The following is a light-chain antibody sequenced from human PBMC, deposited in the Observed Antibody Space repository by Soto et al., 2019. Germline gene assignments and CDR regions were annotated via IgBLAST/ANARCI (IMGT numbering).Light chain of an antibody. CDR1: QSVGSY. CDR2: DAS. J-gene: IGKJ4*01. CDR3: QQRSNWPRT. V-gene: IGKV3-11*01. Sequence: EIVLTQSPATLSLYPGERATLSCRASQSVGSYLAWYRQKPGQAPRLLIYDASNRATGIPARFSGSGSETDFTLTISSLEPEDFAVYYCQQRSNWPRTFGGGTKVDIK.